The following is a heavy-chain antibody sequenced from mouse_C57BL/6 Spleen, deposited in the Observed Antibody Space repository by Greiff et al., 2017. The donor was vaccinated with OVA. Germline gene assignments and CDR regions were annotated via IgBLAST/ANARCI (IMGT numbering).Heavy chain of an antibody. J-gene: IGHJ3*01. Sequence: VQLQQSGPELVKPGASVKISCKASGYAFSSSWMNWVKQRPGKGLEWIGRIYPGDGDTNYNGKFKGKATLTADKSSSTAYMQLSSLTSEDSAVYFCARSDYDYDGWFAYWGQGTLVTVSA. CDR1: GYAFSSSW. D-gene: IGHD2-4*01. CDR3: ARSDYDYDGWFAY. CDR2: IYPGDGDT. V-gene: IGHV1-82*01.